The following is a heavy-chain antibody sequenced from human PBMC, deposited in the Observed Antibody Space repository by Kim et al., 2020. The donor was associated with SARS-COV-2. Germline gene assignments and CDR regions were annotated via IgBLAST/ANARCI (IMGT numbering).Heavy chain of an antibody. D-gene: IGHD3-3*01. CDR3: ATLGHYYDVIDY. CDR2: IIPILGIA. V-gene: IGHV1-69*04. J-gene: IGHJ4*02. Sequence: SVKVSCKASGGTFSSYAISWVRQAPGQGLEWMGRIIPILGIANYAQKFQGRVTITADKSTSTAYMELSSLRSEDTAVYYCATLGHYYDVIDYWGQGTLVTVSS. CDR1: GGTFSSYA.